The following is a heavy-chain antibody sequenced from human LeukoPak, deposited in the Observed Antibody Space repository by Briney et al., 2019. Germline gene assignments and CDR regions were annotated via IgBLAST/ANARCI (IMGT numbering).Heavy chain of an antibody. Sequence: ASVKVSCKASGDTFCSYAISWVRQAPGQGLEWVGGIIPFFATANNAQKFQGRVTITADVSTSTAYMELSSLRSEDTAVYYCARVLVDIVATIDALDIWGQGTMVTVSS. CDR3: ARVLVDIVATIDALDI. V-gene: IGHV1-69*13. D-gene: IGHD5-12*01. CDR2: IIPFFATA. CDR1: GDTFCSYA. J-gene: IGHJ3*02.